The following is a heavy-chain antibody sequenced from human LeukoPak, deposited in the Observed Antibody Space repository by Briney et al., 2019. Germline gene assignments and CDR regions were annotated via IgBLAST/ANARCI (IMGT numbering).Heavy chain of an antibody. Sequence: PGGSLRLSCAASGFTFSGSALHWVRQASGKGLEWVGRIRSTANGYATAYAASVKGRFTISRDDSKNTLYLQMNSLRAEDTAVYYCAKDPNDCSSTSCYSWGQGTLVTVSS. CDR1: GFTFSGSA. J-gene: IGHJ5*02. V-gene: IGHV3-73*01. CDR3: AKDPNDCSSTSCYS. CDR2: IRSTANGYAT. D-gene: IGHD2-2*01.